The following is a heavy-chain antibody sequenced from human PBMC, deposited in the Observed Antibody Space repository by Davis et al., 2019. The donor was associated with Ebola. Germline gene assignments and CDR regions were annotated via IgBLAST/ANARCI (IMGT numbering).Heavy chain of an antibody. Sequence: GESLKISCKGSGYSFTSYWIGWVRQMPGKGLEWMGIIYPGDSDTRYSPSFQGQVTISADKSISTAYLQWSSLKASDTAMYYCARVRMLGSWQGAFDIWGQGTMVTVSS. CDR2: IYPGDSDT. CDR3: ARVRMLGSWQGAFDI. D-gene: IGHD6-13*01. CDR1: GYSFTSYW. J-gene: IGHJ3*02. V-gene: IGHV5-51*01.